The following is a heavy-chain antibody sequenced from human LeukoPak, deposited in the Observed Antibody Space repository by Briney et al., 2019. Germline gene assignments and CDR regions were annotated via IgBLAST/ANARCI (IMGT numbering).Heavy chain of an antibody. CDR2: IYTSGST. CDR3: ARGDDPAEY. J-gene: IGHJ4*02. Sequence: PSETLSLTCTVSGGSMSTYFWSWIRQPAGRGLEWIGRIYTSGSTNYNPSLKSRVTMPVDRARNQFSLKLSSVTAADTAVYYCARGDDPAEYWGQGTLVTVSS. V-gene: IGHV4-4*07. CDR1: GGSMSTYF.